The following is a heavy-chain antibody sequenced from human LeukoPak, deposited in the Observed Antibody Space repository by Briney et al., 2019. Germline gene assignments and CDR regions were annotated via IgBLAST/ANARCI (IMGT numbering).Heavy chain of an antibody. V-gene: IGHV1-2*02. D-gene: IGHD3-10*01. J-gene: IGHJ6*02. CDR3: ARVVYGSGSYPPTHTAYYYYYGMDV. Sequence: EASVKVSCKASGYTFTGYYMHWVRQAPGQGLEWMGWINPNSGGTNYAQKFQGRATMTRDTSISTAYMELSRLRSDDTAVYYCARVVYGSGSYPPTHTAYYYYYGMDVWGQGTTVTVSS. CDR2: INPNSGGT. CDR1: GYTFTGYY.